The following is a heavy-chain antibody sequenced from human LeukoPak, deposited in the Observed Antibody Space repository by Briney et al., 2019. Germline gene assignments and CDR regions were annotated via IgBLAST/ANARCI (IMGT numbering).Heavy chain of an antibody. J-gene: IGHJ4*02. V-gene: IGHV3-7*04. CDR3: AGDPYSSGWWDY. D-gene: IGHD6-19*01. Sequence: GGSLRLSCAVSGFTFSSYWMSWVRQAPGKGLEWVANIQQDGSERYYVDSLKGRFTISRDNAKNSLYLQMNSLRAEDTAVYYCAGDPYSSGWWDYWGQGTLVTVSS. CDR1: GFTFSSYW. CDR2: IQQDGSER.